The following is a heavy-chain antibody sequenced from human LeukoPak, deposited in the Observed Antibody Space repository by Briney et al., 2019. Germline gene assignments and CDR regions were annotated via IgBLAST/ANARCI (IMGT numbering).Heavy chain of an antibody. CDR2: IIPIFGTV. J-gene: IGHJ4*02. Sequence: GASVKVSCKASGGTFSSYAISWVRQAPGQGLEWMGGIIPIFGTVNYAQKFQGRVTITTDESTSTAYMELSSLRSEDTAVYYCAIAHYVTGTSTDYWGQGTLVTVSS. CDR3: AIAHYVTGTSTDY. CDR1: GGTFSSYA. D-gene: IGHD1-20*01. V-gene: IGHV1-69*05.